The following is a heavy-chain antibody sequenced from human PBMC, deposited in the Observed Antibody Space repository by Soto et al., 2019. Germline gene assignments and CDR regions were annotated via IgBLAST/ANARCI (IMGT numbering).Heavy chain of an antibody. D-gene: IGHD6-6*01. CDR1: GFTFSNYA. CDR3: VKGSRSSRPYYFDY. Sequence: GGSLRLSCAASGFTFSNYAMSWVRQAPLKGLEWVSAITGSGDDTYHADSVKGRFTISRDNSKNTLYLQMNSLRAEGTAVYYCVKGSRSSRPYYFDYWGQGTLVTVSS. J-gene: IGHJ4*02. CDR2: ITGSGDDT. V-gene: IGHV3-23*01.